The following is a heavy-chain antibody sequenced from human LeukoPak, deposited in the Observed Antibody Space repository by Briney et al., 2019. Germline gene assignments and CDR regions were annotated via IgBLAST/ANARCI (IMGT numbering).Heavy chain of an antibody. D-gene: IGHD5-18*01. V-gene: IGHV1-2*02. J-gene: IGHJ4*02. CDR3: ARDGRLRNGYDNFYI. CDR1: GYTFSGFY. Sequence: ASVKFSCNATGYTFSGFYINRVRQAPGQGLEWMGWINPQNGDTHYAQDFLGRVTMTRDTSISTAYMELSRLTSDDTAVYYCARDGRLRNGYDNFYIWGQGTLVTVSS. CDR2: INPQNGDT.